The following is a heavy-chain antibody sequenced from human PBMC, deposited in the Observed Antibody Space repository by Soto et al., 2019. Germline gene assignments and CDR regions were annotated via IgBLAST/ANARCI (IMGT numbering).Heavy chain of an antibody. V-gene: IGHV1-8*01. CDR1: GYTFTSYD. J-gene: IGHJ3*02. Sequence: ASVKVSCKASGYTFTSYDINWVRQATGQGLEWMGWMNPNSGNTGYAQKFQGRVTMTRNTSISTAYMELSSLRSEDTAVYYCARGLYSSSWYLADDAFDIWGQGTMVTVS. CDR3: ARGLYSSSWYLADDAFDI. D-gene: IGHD6-13*01. CDR2: MNPNSGNT.